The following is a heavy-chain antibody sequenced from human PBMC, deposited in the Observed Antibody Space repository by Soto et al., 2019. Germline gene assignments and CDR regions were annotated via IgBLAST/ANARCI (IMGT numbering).Heavy chain of an antibody. J-gene: IGHJ4*02. D-gene: IGHD1-7*01. CDR2: IWYDGSNK. CDR3: ARDGIGGTASRGFCDY. CDR1: GSIFSGYG. Sequence: QEQLVESGGGVVQPGTSLRLSCAASGSIFSGYGMHWVRQAPGKGLEWVAVIWYDGSNKYYADSVKGRFTISRDNSKNLLYLQRDGLRAEDRVVYYWARDGIGGTASRGFCDYWGKGALVTVS. V-gene: IGHV3-33*01.